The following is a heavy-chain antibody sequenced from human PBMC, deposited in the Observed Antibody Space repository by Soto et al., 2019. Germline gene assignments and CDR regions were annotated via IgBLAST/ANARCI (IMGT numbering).Heavy chain of an antibody. J-gene: IGHJ4*02. V-gene: IGHV3-48*01. Sequence: PGGSLRLSCAASGFTFCGYNMNWVRQAPGKWLEWVSYISSSSGTIYYADSVKGRFTISRDNAKNSLYLQMNSLRAEDTAVYYCAKPRGYYDSSGYPTPDYWGQGTLVTVSS. CDR1: GFTFCGYN. CDR3: AKPRGYYDSSGYPTPDY. D-gene: IGHD3-22*01. CDR2: ISSSSGTI.